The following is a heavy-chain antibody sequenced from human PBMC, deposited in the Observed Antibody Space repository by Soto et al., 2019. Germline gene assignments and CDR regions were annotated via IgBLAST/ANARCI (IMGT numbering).Heavy chain of an antibody. D-gene: IGHD2-8*01. CDR2: ISYDGSNK. J-gene: IGHJ6*02. Sequence: ESGGGVVQAGRSLRLFCAASGFTFSTYAMHWVRQAPGKGLGWVAVISYDGSNKYYADSVKGRFTISRDNSKNTLYAQMNSLRDEDTAVYYCARVDGNDYYYAMDVWGQGTTVTVSS. CDR3: ARVDGNDYYYAMDV. V-gene: IGHV3-30-3*01. CDR1: GFTFSTYA.